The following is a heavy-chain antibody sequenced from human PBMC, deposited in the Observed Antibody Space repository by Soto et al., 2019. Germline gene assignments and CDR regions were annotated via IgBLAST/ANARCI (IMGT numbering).Heavy chain of an antibody. Sequence: QVQLVQSGAEVKKPGSSVKVSCKASVGTFSSSAFSWVRQAPGQGLEWMGGIIPLFRTPDYGQRFQGRVTITADESAGTVYMELRGLRSEDTAVYFCARDKGRQQLGGNYYYITDIWGQGTTVTVSS. CDR3: ARDKGRQQLGGNYYYITDI. D-gene: IGHD3-3*02. CDR2: IIPLFRTP. CDR1: VGTFSSSA. J-gene: IGHJ6*02. V-gene: IGHV1-69*12.